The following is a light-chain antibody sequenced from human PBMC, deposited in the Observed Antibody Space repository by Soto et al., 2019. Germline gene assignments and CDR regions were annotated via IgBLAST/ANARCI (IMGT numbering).Light chain of an antibody. Sequence: DIQMTQSPSTLSASLGDRVTITCRASQSISSGLAWYQQKPGKAPKVLIYDASSLQSGVPSRFSGSGSGTEFTLTISSLQPEDIATYYCQQYDNLPITFGQGTLLEIK. V-gene: IGKV1-5*01. CDR2: DAS. CDR1: QSISSG. CDR3: QQYDNLPIT. J-gene: IGKJ5*01.